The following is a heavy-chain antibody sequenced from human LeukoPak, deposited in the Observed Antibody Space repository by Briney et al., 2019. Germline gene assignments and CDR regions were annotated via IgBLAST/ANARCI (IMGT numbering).Heavy chain of an antibody. CDR3: ARELMGATVY. CDR1: GGSFSGYY. V-gene: IGHV4-34*01. J-gene: IGHJ4*02. Sequence: SETLSLTCAVYGGSFSGYYWSWIRQPPGKGLEWIGEINHSGSTNYNPSLKSRVTISVDTSKNQFSLKLSSVTAADTAVYYCARELMGATVYWGQGTLVTVSS. D-gene: IGHD1-26*01. CDR2: INHSGST.